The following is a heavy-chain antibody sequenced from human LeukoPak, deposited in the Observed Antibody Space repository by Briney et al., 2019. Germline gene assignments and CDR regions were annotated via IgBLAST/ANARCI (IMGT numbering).Heavy chain of an antibody. J-gene: IGHJ5*02. CDR2: ISAYNGNT. CDR1: GGTFSSYA. Sequence: GASVKVSCKASGGTFSSYAISWVRQAPGQGLEWMGWISAYNGNTNYAQKLQGRVTMTTDTSTSTAYMELRSLRSDDTAVYYCARAHSGYSSSWYWFDPWGQGTLVTVSS. CDR3: ARAHSGYSSSWYWFDP. D-gene: IGHD6-13*01. V-gene: IGHV1-18*01.